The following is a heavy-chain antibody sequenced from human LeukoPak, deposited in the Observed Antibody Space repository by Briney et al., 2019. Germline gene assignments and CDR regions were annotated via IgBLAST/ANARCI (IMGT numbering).Heavy chain of an antibody. CDR2: ISSSSSTI. CDR3: AREDYDILTGYKVKGFDY. V-gene: IGHV3-48*04. J-gene: IGHJ4*02. Sequence: GGSLRLSCAASGFTFSSYSMNWVRQAPGKGLEWVSYISSSSSTIYYADSVKGRFTISRDNAKNSLYLQMNSLRAEDTAVYYCAREDYDILTGYKVKGFDYWGQGTLVTVSS. D-gene: IGHD3-9*01. CDR1: GFTFSSYS.